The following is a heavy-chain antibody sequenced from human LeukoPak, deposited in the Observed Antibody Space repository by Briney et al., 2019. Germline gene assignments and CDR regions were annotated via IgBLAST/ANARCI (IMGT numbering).Heavy chain of an antibody. D-gene: IGHD4-17*01. Sequence: SLRLSCAASGFTFDDYAMHWVRQAPGKGLEWVSGISWNSGSIGYADSVKGRFTISRDNAKNSLYLQMNSLRAEDMALYYCAKDLSRRVTVTRAFDYWGQGTLVTVSS. CDR1: GFTFDDYA. J-gene: IGHJ4*02. V-gene: IGHV3-9*03. CDR3: AKDLSRRVTVTRAFDY. CDR2: ISWNSGSI.